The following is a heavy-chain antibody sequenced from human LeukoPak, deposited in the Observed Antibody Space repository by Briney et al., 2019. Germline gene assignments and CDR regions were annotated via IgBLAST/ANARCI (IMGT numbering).Heavy chain of an antibody. CDR2: INWNGGIT. D-gene: IGHD3-16*01. Sequence: GGSLRLSCAASGFTFDDYAMSWVRQAPGKGLEWVSGINWNGGITGYADSVKCRFTISRDNAKNSLYLQMNSLRAEDTALYYCATYCRFGTVDYWGQGTLVTVSS. V-gene: IGHV3-20*04. J-gene: IGHJ4*02. CDR1: GFTFDDYA. CDR3: ATYCRFGTVDY.